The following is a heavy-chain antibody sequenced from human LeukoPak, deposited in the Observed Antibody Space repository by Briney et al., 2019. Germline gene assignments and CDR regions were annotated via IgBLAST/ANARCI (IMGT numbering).Heavy chain of an antibody. V-gene: IGHV3-48*03. D-gene: IGHD3-3*01. CDR3: AREALESGYFDY. CDR1: GFTFSSYE. J-gene: IGHJ4*02. Sequence: GGSLRLSCAASGFTFSSYEMNWVRQAPGKGLEWVSYISSSGSTIYYADSVKGRFTISRDNAKNSLYLQMNSLRAEDTAVYYCAREALESGYFDYWGQGTLVTVTS. CDR2: ISSSGSTI.